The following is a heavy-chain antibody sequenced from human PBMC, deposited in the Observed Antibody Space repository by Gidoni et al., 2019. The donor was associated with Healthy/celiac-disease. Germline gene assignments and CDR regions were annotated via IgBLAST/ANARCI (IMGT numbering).Heavy chain of an antibody. J-gene: IGHJ5*02. CDR3: ASLTTSGYSYGVNWFDP. CDR1: GFTFSSYS. Sequence: EVQLVESGGGLVKPGGSLRLSCAASGFTFSSYSMNWVRQAPGKGLGWVSSISSSSSYIYYADSVKGRFTISRDNAKNSLCLQMNSLRAEDTAVYYCASLTTSGYSYGVNWFDPWGQGTLVTVSS. V-gene: IGHV3-21*01. D-gene: IGHD5-18*01. CDR2: ISSSSSYI.